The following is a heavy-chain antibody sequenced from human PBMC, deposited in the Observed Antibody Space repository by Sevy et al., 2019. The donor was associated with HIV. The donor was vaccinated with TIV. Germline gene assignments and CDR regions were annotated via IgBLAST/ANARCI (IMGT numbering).Heavy chain of an antibody. V-gene: IGHV1-8*03. CDR2: MNPNSGNT. CDR1: GYTFTSRD. CDR3: ARDSDYGGNGAYDI. Sequence: ASVKVSCKASGYTFTSRDINWVRQATGQGLEWMGWMNPNSGNTGYAQKFQNRVTITRNTSIRTAYMELSSPRPEDTAVYYCARDSDYGGNGAYDIWGQGTMVTVSS. D-gene: IGHD4-17*01. J-gene: IGHJ3*02.